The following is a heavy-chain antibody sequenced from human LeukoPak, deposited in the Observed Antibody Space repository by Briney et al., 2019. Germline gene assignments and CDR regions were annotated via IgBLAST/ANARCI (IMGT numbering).Heavy chain of an antibody. D-gene: IGHD3-9*01. CDR1: VGSISSYY. V-gene: IGHV4-59*08. CDR3: ARQIDGSYFDY. CDR2: IYYSGST. Sequence: PSETLSLTCTVSVGSISSYYWSWIRQPPGKGLEWIGYIYYSGSTNYNPSLKSGVTISVDTSKNQFSLKLSSVTAADTAVYYCARQIDGSYFDYWGQGTLVTVSS. J-gene: IGHJ4*02.